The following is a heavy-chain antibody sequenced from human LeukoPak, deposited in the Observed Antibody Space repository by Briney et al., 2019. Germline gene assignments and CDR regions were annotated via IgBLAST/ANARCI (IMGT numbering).Heavy chain of an antibody. CDR3: ARGPPNYDDSSGYYSPPLFY. D-gene: IGHD3-22*01. CDR2: IRGSGGST. J-gene: IGHJ4*02. CDR1: GFTFSSYG. V-gene: IGHV3-23*01. Sequence: GGSLRLSCAAPGFTFSSYGMSWVRQAPGKGLEWVSAIRGSGGSTYYADSVKGRFTISRDNSKNTLFLQMNSLRAEDTAVYYCARGPPNYDDSSGYYSPPLFYWGQGTLVTVSS.